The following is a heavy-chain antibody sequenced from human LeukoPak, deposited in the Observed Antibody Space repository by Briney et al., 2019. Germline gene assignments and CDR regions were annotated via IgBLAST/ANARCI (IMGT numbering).Heavy chain of an antibody. Sequence: QSGGSLRLSCAASGFTFSNYAMTWVRQAPGKGLEWVSTISGSGGSTYYAGSVKGRFTISRDNSKNTLYLQMNSLRAEDTAVYYCARDVDTAMDPFFDYWGQGTLVTVSS. V-gene: IGHV3-23*01. CDR2: ISGSGGST. D-gene: IGHD5-18*01. J-gene: IGHJ4*02. CDR1: GFTFSNYA. CDR3: ARDVDTAMDPFFDY.